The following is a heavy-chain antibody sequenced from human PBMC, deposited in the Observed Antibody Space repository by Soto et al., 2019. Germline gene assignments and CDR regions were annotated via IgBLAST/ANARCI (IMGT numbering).Heavy chain of an antibody. Sequence: QVQLQESGPGLVKPSGTLSLTCAVSGGSISSSNWWSWVRQPPGKGLEWTGEIYHSGSTNYNPSLKSRVTISVDQSKNQCPLKLSSVTAADTAVYYCASTSCYGGGCGWFDPWGQGTLVTVSS. D-gene: IGHD2-2*01. CDR1: GGSISSSNW. J-gene: IGHJ5*02. CDR3: ASTSCYGGGCGWFDP. V-gene: IGHV4-4*02. CDR2: IYHSGST.